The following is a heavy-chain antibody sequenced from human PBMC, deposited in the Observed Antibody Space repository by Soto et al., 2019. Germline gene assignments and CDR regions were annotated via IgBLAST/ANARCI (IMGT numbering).Heavy chain of an antibody. J-gene: IGHJ4*02. V-gene: IGHV4-39*07. CDR3: ARAGGLGAVAVDY. D-gene: IGHD6-19*01. Sequence: SETLSLTCTVSGGSISSSSYYWGWIRQPPGKGLEWIGSIYYSGYTYYNPSLKSRVTISVDRSKNQFSLKLSSVTAADTAVYYCARAGGLGAVAVDYWGQGTLVTVSS. CDR2: IYYSGYT. CDR1: GGSISSSSYY.